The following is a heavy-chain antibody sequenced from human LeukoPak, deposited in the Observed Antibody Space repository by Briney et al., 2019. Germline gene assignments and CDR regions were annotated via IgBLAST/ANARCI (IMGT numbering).Heavy chain of an antibody. CDR3: ASTSGWYEPIDY. V-gene: IGHV3-30-3*01. Sequence: GGSLRLSCAASGFTFRSYAMHWVRQAPGKGLEWVAVISYDGSNQYYADSVKGRFTISRDSSKNTLYLQMNSLRAEDTAVYYCASTSGWYEPIDYWGQGTLVTVSS. J-gene: IGHJ4*02. D-gene: IGHD6-19*01. CDR1: GFTFRSYA. CDR2: ISYDGSNQ.